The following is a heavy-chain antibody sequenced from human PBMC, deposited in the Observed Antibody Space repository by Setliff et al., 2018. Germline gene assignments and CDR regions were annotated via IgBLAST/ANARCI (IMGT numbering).Heavy chain of an antibody. CDR3: AREDWNGNAFDI. Sequence: LSLPCTVSSGSPNNYHWTWIRQPAGKGLEWIGRLYPNGNTNYNPSLKRRVNMSADSSKNNLSLRLKYVTAADTAVYYCAREDWNGNAFDIWGPGTMVTVSS. V-gene: IGHV4-4*07. CDR2: LYPNGNT. CDR1: SGSPNNYH. J-gene: IGHJ3*02. D-gene: IGHD1-1*01.